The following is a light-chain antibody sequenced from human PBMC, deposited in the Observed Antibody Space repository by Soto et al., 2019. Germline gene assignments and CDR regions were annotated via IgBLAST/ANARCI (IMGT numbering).Light chain of an antibody. CDR3: SSYTSSSTYV. J-gene: IGLJ1*01. Sequence: QSVLIQPASVSGSPGQSITISCTGTSRDVGGSNYVSWYQHHPHRAPKLLIYEVNYRPSGVSSRFSGSKSGNTASLTISGLQAEDEADYYCSSYTSSSTYVFGTGTKVTAL. V-gene: IGLV2-14*01. CDR1: SRDVGGSNY. CDR2: EVN.